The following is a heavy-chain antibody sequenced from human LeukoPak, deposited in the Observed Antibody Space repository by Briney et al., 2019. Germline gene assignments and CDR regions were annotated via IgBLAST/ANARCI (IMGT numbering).Heavy chain of an antibody. CDR1: GGSISSSSYY. D-gene: IGHD6-13*01. V-gene: IGHV4-39*07. CDR2: IYYSGST. J-gene: IGHJ6*03. CDR3: ARDGPIAAVSMDV. Sequence: PSETLSLTCTVSGGSISSSSYYWGWIRQPPGKGLEWIGSIYYSGSTYYNPSLKSRVTISVDTSKNQFSLKLSSVTAADTAVYYCARDGPIAAVSMDVWGKGTTVTVSS.